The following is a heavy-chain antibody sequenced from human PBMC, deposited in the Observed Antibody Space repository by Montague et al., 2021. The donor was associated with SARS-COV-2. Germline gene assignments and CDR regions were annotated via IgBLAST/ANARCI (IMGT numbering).Heavy chain of an antibody. CDR1: GRSVRSYY. J-gene: IGHJ4*02. CDR3: ARENTVTTFGGPYYIDS. D-gene: IGHD4-17*01. Sequence: SETLSLTCIVSGRSVRSYYWSWIRQPPGKGLEWIGYIYDSGSTNYNPSXXSRVTVSVDTSKNQFSLKLSSVTAADTAVYYCARENTVTTFGGPYYIDSWGQGTLVTVSA. V-gene: IGHV4-59*02. CDR2: IYDSGST.